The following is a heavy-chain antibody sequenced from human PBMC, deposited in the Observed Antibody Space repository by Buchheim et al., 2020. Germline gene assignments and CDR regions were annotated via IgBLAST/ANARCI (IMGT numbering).Heavy chain of an antibody. CDR1: GFTFRKYA. Sequence: EVQLLESGGGLVQPGGSLRLSCGASGFTFRKYAMSWVRQAPGKGLEWVSGLSGSGGDTYYADSVKGRFTISRDNAKNSLYLQMNSLRVEDTGLYYCARADGSDSGVYFDSWGQGTL. J-gene: IGHJ4*02. V-gene: IGHV3-23*01. D-gene: IGHD4-23*01. CDR3: ARADGSDSGVYFDS. CDR2: LSGSGGDT.